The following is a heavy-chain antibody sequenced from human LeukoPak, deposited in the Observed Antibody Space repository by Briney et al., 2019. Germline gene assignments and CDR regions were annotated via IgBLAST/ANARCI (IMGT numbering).Heavy chain of an antibody. J-gene: IGHJ4*02. V-gene: IGHV3-23*01. D-gene: IGHD3-22*01. Sequence: PGGSLRLSCAASGFTFSSYTMSWVRQAQGLEWVSSISGNGGNTYYADSVKGRFTISRDNSKNTLYLQMNSLRAEDTAAYYCAKVGYYDSSGYVRRPFDYWGQGTLVTVSS. CDR2: ISGNGGNT. CDR3: AKVGYYDSSGYVRRPFDY. CDR1: GFTFSSYT.